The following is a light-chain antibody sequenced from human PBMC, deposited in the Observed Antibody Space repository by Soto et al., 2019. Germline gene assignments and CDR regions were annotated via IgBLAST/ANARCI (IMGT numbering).Light chain of an antibody. CDR1: ENVRTK. J-gene: IGKJ5*01. V-gene: IGKV3-15*01. CDR3: QQNNRWHHIT. Sequence: EIVMTQSPATLSVSPGERATLSCGASENVRTKVGWDLQKPGQATRLLIYGASTWATGIPDRFSGSGSGTQFTLTLSRLQSEDSAAYFCQQNNRWHHITFGQGTRLEIK. CDR2: GAS.